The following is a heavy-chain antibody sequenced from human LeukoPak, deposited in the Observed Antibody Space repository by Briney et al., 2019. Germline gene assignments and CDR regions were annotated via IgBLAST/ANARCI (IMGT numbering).Heavy chain of an antibody. CDR1: GGSISSYY. CDR2: IYYSGST. CDR3: ARQLGYCSSTSCSYFDY. V-gene: IGHV4-59*06. D-gene: IGHD2-2*01. Sequence: SETLSLTCTVHGGSISSYYWSWIRQHPGKGLEWIGYIYYSGSTYYNPSLKSRVTISVDTSKNQFSLKLSSVTAADTAVYYCARQLGYCSSTSCSYFDYWGQGTLVTVSS. J-gene: IGHJ4*02.